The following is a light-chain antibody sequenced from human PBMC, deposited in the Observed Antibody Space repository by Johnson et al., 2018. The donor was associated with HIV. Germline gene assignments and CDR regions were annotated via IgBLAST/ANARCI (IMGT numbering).Light chain of an antibody. CDR1: SSNIGNNY. CDR2: ENN. CDR3: GIWDRSLNALYV. J-gene: IGLJ1*01. V-gene: IGLV1-51*02. Sequence: QSVLTQPPSVSAAPGQKVTISCSGSSSNIGNNYVSWYQQLPGTAPKVLIYENNNRPSGIPDRFSDSKSGTSATLGITGLQLGGEADYYCGIWDRSLNALYVFGTGTKVTVL.